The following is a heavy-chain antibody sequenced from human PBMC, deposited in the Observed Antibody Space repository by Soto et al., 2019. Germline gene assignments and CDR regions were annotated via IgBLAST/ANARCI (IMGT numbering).Heavy chain of an antibody. J-gene: IGHJ4*01. CDR3: ARDRGHIVVVTATRGGTLANYAAY. D-gene: IGHD2-21*02. CDR2: INPSGGST. CDR1: GYTFTSYY. V-gene: IGHV1-46*01. Sequence: ASVKVACKASGYTFTSYYMHWVRQAPGQGLEWMGIINPSGGSTSYAQKFQGRVTMTRDTSTSTVYMELSSLRSEDTAVYYCARDRGHIVVVTATRGGTLANYAAYWGLG.